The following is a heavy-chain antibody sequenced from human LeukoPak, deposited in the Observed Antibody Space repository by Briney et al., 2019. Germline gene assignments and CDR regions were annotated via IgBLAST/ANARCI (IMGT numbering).Heavy chain of an antibody. CDR1: GFTFSSYS. V-gene: IGHV3-21*06. CDR2: ISSSSSYI. J-gene: IGHJ4*02. CDR3: ARETLKGATSSLIDY. Sequence: GGSLRLSCAASGFTFSSYSMNWVRQAPGKGLERVSSISSSSSYIYYADSVKGRFTISRDNAKNSLYLQMNSLRAEDTAVYYCARETLKGATSSLIDYWGQGTLVTVSS. D-gene: IGHD1-26*01.